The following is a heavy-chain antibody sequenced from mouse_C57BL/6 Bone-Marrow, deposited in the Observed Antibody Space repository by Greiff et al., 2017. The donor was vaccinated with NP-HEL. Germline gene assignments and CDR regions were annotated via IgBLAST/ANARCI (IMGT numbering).Heavy chain of an antibody. CDR3: ARDYGSSYWFAY. Sequence: DVMLVESGGGLVKPGGSLKLSCAASGFTFSSYAMSWVRQTPEKRLEWVATISDGGSYTYYPDNVKGRFTISRDNAKNNLYLQMSHLKSEDTAMYYCARDYGSSYWFAYWGQGTLVTVSA. V-gene: IGHV5-4*01. D-gene: IGHD1-1*01. CDR1: GFTFSSYA. CDR2: ISDGGSYT. J-gene: IGHJ3*01.